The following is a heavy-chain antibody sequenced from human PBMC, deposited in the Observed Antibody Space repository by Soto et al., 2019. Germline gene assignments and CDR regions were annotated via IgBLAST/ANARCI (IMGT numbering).Heavy chain of an antibody. J-gene: IGHJ2*01. V-gene: IGHV3-21*01. Sequence: PGGSLRLSCTAYGFTFDTYTMNWLRQAPGRGLEWVSSISATTTYKYYAASVEGRFTISRDNAKNSLYLQTNSLGAEDTAVYYCARGSASKSGHLWYFDLWGRGTLVPSPQ. D-gene: IGHD2-8*02. CDR3: ARGSASKSGHLWYFDL. CDR2: ISATTTYK. CDR1: GFTFDTYT.